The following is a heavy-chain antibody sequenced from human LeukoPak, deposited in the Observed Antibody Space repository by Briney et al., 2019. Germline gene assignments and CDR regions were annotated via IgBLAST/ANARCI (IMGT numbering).Heavy chain of an antibody. D-gene: IGHD3-10*01. J-gene: IGHJ4*02. CDR3: ARKSGSGTDY. CDR2: ISAYNVNT. V-gene: IGHV1-18*01. CDR1: GATFSSYA. Sequence: ASVKLSCKASGATFSSYAISWVRQAPGQGLEWMGWISAYNVNTICAQKLQGRVTMTTDTSTSTAYMELRSLRSDDTAVYYCARKSGSGTDYWGQGTLVTVSS.